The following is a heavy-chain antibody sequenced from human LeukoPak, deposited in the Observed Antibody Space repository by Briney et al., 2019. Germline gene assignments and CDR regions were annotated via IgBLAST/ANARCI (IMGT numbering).Heavy chain of an antibody. D-gene: IGHD3-16*02. J-gene: IGHJ4*02. CDR3: AKDYDYVWGSYRHRTGDGYFDY. V-gene: IGHV3-30*18. Sequence: GGSLRLSCAASGFTFSSYGMHWVRQAPGKGLEWVAVISYDGSNKYYADSVKGRFTISRDNSKNTLYLQMSSLRAEDTAVYYCAKDYDYVWGSYRHRTGDGYFDYWGQGTLVTVSS. CDR1: GFTFSSYG. CDR2: ISYDGSNK.